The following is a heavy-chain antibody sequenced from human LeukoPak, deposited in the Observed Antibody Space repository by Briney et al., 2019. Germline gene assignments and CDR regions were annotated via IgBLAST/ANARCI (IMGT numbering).Heavy chain of an antibody. Sequence: PGGSLRLSCAASGVTLSDHHMDWVRQAPGKGLEGVGRTRDKARSYRTEYAASVDGRFTISRDDSKNSVYLQMNSLKIEDTGVYYCARDGGEGDNSAFDIWGQGTAVTVAS. J-gene: IGHJ3*02. CDR1: GVTLSDHH. CDR2: TRDKARSYRT. D-gene: IGHD3-16*01. V-gene: IGHV3-72*01. CDR3: ARDGGEGDNSAFDI.